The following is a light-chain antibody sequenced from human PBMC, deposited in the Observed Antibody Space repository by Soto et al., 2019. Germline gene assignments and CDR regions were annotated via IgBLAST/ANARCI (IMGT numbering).Light chain of an antibody. CDR2: EVS. J-gene: IGLJ1*01. Sequence: QSVLTQPASVSGSPGQSITISCTGTSSDVGGYNFVSWYQQHPGKAPKPMIHEVSNRPSGVSNRFSASKSGNTASLTISGLQAEDEAAYYCSSFTSNSTLVFGTGTKVTVL. V-gene: IGLV2-14*01. CDR1: SSDVGGYNF. CDR3: SSFTSNSTLV.